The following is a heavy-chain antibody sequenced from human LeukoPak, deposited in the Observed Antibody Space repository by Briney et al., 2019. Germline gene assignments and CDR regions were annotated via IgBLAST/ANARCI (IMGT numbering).Heavy chain of an antibody. V-gene: IGHV3-48*03. D-gene: IGHD2/OR15-2a*01. CDR2: ISYSSSTV. Sequence: PGGSLRLSCAASGFTFSSNPMNWVRQAPGKGLEWVSYISYSSSTVYYADSVKGRFTISRDNAKHSVALQMNSLTIEDTAVYYCARGTLPDYWGQGTLVTVSS. CDR3: ARGTLPDY. J-gene: IGHJ4*02. CDR1: GFTFSSNP.